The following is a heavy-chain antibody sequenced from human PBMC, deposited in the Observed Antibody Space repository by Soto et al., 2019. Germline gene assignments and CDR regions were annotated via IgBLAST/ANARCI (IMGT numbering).Heavy chain of an antibody. V-gene: IGHV3-15*07. CDR2: IKSKTDGGTT. CDR3: TTGQGSGYYYSYYGMDV. CDR1: GCTFSNAW. J-gene: IGHJ6*02. Sequence: EVQLVESGGGLVKPGGSLRLSCAASGCTFSNAWMNWVRQAPGKGLEWVGRIKSKTDGGTTDYAAPVKGRFTISRDDSKNTLYLQMNSLKTEDTAVYYCTTGQGSGYYYSYYGMDVWGQGTTVTVSS. D-gene: IGHD6-25*01.